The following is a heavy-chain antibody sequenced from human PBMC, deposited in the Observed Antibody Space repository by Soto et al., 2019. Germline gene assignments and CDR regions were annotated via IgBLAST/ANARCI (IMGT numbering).Heavy chain of an antibody. V-gene: IGHV3-48*03. Sequence: GGSLRLSCAASGFTFSTYEFNWVRQAPGGGLEWISYISVSGNIVKYAESVKGRFTISRDNAENSLHLHMSNLRVDDTALYFCVRDTMRASAAASLDYWGQGTQVTVSS. J-gene: IGHJ4*02. D-gene: IGHD2-2*01. CDR1: GFTFSTYE. CDR2: ISVSGNIV. CDR3: VRDTMRASAAASLDY.